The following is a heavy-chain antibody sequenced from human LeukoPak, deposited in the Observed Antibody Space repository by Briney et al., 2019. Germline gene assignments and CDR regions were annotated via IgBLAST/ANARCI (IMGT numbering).Heavy chain of an antibody. V-gene: IGHV1-2*02. CDR1: GYTFTGYY. D-gene: IGHD2-21*01. CDR3: ARDRAYGGMDV. Sequence: ASVKVSCNASGYTFTGYYMHWVRQAPGQGLEWRGWINPNSGGTNYAQKFQGRVTMTRDTSITTAYMELSRLRSDDTAVYYCARDRAYGGMDVWGQGTTVTVSS. J-gene: IGHJ6*02. CDR2: INPNSGGT.